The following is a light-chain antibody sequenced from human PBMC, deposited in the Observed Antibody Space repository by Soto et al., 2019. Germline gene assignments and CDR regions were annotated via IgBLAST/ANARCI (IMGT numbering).Light chain of an antibody. CDR2: GAS. CDR3: QQYGSSGT. V-gene: IGKV3-20*01. J-gene: IGKJ1*01. Sequence: EIVLTQSPGTRSLCPGERATLSCRASQSVSNNYLAWYQQKPGQAPRLLIYGASNRATGIPDRFSGSGSGTDFTLTISRLEPEDFAVYYCQQYGSSGTFGQATKVDIK. CDR1: QSVSNNY.